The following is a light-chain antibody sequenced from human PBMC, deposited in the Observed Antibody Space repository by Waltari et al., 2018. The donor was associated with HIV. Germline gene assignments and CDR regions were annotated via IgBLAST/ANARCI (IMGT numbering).Light chain of an antibody. CDR3: QQYNNWPQT. CDR1: QSVSSN. CDR2: GAS. Sequence: ETMMTQSPATLSVSPGERATLSCRASQSVSSNLAWYQQKPGQAPRLRIYGASTRATAIPARVSGSGSETDFTLTISSLQSEDIAIYYCQQYNNWPQTFGQGTKVEIK. V-gene: IGKV3-15*01. J-gene: IGKJ1*01.